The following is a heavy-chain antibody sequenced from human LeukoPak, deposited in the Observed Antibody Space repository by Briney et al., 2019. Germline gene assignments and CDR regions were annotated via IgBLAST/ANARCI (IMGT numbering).Heavy chain of an antibody. CDR3: ARAHRYCSSTSCS. CDR2: IYYSGST. V-gene: IGHV4-59*12. Sequence: SETLSLTCTVSGGSINSFYWSWIRQPPGKGLEWIGYIYYSGSTTYNPSLQSRVTISLDTSKNQFSLKLNSVTAADTAVYYYARAHRYCSSTSCSWGQGTLVTVSS. J-gene: IGHJ4*02. D-gene: IGHD2-2*01. CDR1: GGSINSFY.